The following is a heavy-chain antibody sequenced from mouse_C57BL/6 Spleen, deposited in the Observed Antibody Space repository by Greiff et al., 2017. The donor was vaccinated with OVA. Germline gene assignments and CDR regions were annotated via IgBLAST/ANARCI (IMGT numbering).Heavy chain of an antibody. Sequence: QVKLQQPGAELVMPGASVKLSCKASGYTFTSYWMPWVKQRPGQGLEWIGEIDPSDSYTNYNQKFKGKSTLTVDKSYSTAYMQLISRTSEDSSVYYCARFIATEVDPCAKDYWGQGTSVTVSS. CDR2: IDPSDSYT. V-gene: IGHV1-69*01. D-gene: IGHD1-1*01. J-gene: IGHJ4*01. CDR1: GYTFTSYW. CDR3: ARFIATEVDPCAKDY.